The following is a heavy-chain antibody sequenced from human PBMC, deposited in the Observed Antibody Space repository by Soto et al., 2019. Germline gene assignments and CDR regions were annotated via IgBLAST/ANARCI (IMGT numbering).Heavy chain of an antibody. CDR2: IKQDGSEK. V-gene: IGHV3-7*03. J-gene: IGHJ4*02. Sequence: EVQLVESGGGLVQPGGSLRLSCAASGFTSSSYWMSWVRQAPGKGLEWVANIKQDGSEKYYVDSVKGRFTISRDNAKNSLYLQMNSLRAEDTAVYYCARAEVVVAAAYFDYWGQGTLVTVSS. CDR3: ARAEVVVAAAYFDY. D-gene: IGHD2-15*01. CDR1: GFTSSSYW.